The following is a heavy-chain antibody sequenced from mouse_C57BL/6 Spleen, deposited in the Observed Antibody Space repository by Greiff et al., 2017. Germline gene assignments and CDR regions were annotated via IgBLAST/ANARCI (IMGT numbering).Heavy chain of an antibody. CDR1: GYTFTSYW. D-gene: IGHD1-1*01. CDR2: IDPTSGGT. J-gene: IGHJ3*01. Sequence: QVQLQQPGAELVKPGASVKLSCKASGYTFTSYWMHWVKQRPGRGLEWIGRIDPTSGGTKYNEKFKSKATLTVDKPSSTAYMQLSSLTSEDSAVXYCARANYYGSSPFAYWGQGTLVTVSA. V-gene: IGHV1-72*01. CDR3: ARANYYGSSPFAY.